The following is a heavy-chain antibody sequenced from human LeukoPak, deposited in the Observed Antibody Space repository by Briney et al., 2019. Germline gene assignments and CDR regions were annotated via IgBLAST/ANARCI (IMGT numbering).Heavy chain of an antibody. Sequence: GGSLRLSCAASGFTFSSYGMHWVRQAPGKGLEWVAVISYDGSNKYYADSVKGRFTISRDNSKNTLYLQMNSLRAEDTAVYYCAKDSSSSRRSYYYYMDVWGKGTTVTVSS. CDR3: AKDSSSSRRSYYYYMDV. V-gene: IGHV3-30*18. J-gene: IGHJ6*03. CDR1: GFTFSSYG. CDR2: ISYDGSNK. D-gene: IGHD6-6*01.